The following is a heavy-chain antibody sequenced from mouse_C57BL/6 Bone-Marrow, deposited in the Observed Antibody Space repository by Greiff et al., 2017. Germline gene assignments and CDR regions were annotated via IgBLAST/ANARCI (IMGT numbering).Heavy chain of an antibody. CDR1: GYTFTSYW. CDR2: IDPSGSYT. V-gene: IGHV1-69*01. CDR3: SRDTYYFDY. D-gene: IGHD2-10*02. Sequence: QVQLKQPGAELVMPGASVKLSCKASGYTFTSYWMHWVKQRPGQGLEWIGEIDPSGSYTNYNQKFKGKSTLTVDKSSSTAYMQLRSLTSEDSAVYYCSRDTYYFDYWGQGTTLTVSS. J-gene: IGHJ2*01.